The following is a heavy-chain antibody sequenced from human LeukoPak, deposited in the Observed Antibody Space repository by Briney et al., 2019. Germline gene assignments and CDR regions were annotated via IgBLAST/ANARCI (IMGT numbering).Heavy chain of an antibody. V-gene: IGHV4-59*01. CDR1: GGSISSYY. CDR2: IYYSGST. D-gene: IGHD5-12*01. J-gene: IGHJ6*02. CDR3: VRGRLNVATTYYYYYGMDV. Sequence: PSETLSLTCTVSGGSISSYYWSWIRQPPGKGLEWIGYIYYSGSTNYNPSLKSRVTISVDTSKNQFSLKLSSVTAADTAVYYCVRGRLNVATTYYYYYGMDVWGQGTTVTVSS.